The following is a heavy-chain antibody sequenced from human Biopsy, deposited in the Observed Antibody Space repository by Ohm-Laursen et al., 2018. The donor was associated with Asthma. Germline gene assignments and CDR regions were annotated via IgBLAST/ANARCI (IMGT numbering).Heavy chain of an antibody. D-gene: IGHD4-17*01. CDR1: GYSLTDLS. J-gene: IGHJ4*02. Sequence: VASVKVSCKVPGYSLTDLSMHWVRQAPGQGLEWMEGHDHEEGGTVNAWRFQGRVTMTEDTSTDTAYMELSSLSSDDTAVYYCASDFPKDYVRYNFQFWGQGTLVTVSS. CDR3: ASDFPKDYVRYNFQF. V-gene: IGHV1-24*01. CDR2: HDHEEGGT.